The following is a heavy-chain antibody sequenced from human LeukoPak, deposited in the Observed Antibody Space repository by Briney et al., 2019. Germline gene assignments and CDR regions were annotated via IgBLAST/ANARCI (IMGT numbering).Heavy chain of an antibody. CDR2: ISGSGGST. Sequence: GSLRLSCAASGFTFSSYAMSWVRQAPGKGLEWVSAISGSGGSTYYADSVKGRFTISRDNSKNTLYLQMNSLRAEDTAVYYCAKVGRSGWYWAYWGQGTLVTVSS. CDR3: AKVGRSGWYWAY. D-gene: IGHD6-19*01. CDR1: GFTFSSYA. J-gene: IGHJ4*02. V-gene: IGHV3-23*01.